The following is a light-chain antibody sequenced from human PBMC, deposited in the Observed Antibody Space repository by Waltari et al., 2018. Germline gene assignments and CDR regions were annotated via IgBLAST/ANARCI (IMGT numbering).Light chain of an antibody. Sequence: SALTQPRSVSGSPGQSVTISCTGTTNDLGSYNYVSWYQQHPGKAPKLIILDVTQRPSGVPDRLSGAKSGNTASLSISGLRAEDEAEYYCCSSAGSYTWVFGGGTKLTVV. CDR1: TNDLGSYNY. CDR3: CSSAGSYTWV. V-gene: IGLV2-11*01. CDR2: DVT. J-gene: IGLJ3*02.